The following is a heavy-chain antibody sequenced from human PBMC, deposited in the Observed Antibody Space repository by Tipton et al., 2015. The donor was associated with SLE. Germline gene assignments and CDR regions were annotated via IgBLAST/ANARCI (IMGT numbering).Heavy chain of an antibody. V-gene: IGHV4-34*01. J-gene: IGHJ5*02. D-gene: IGHD3-16*01. Sequence: TLSLTCAVYGGSFSDYYWGWIRQPPGKGLEWIGSIYYSGSTYYNPSLKSRVTISVDTSKNQFSLKLSSVTAADTAVYYCARGRPLGSWGQGTLVTVSS. CDR2: IYYSGST. CDR3: ARGRPLGS. CDR1: GGSFSDYY.